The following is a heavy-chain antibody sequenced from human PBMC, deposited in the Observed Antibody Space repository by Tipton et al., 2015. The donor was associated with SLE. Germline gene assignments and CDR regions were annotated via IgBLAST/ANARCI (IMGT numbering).Heavy chain of an antibody. CDR1: GGSFSGYY. V-gene: IGHV4-34*01. Sequence: LRLSCAVYGGSFSGYYWSWIRQPPGKGLEWIGEINHSGTTNYNPSLKSRVTISVDTSKNQFSLKLSSVTAADTAVYFCARVSGSYLYYYYYYYMDVRGKGTTVTVSS. D-gene: IGHD1-26*01. CDR2: INHSGTT. J-gene: IGHJ6*03. CDR3: ARVSGSYLYYYYYYYMDV.